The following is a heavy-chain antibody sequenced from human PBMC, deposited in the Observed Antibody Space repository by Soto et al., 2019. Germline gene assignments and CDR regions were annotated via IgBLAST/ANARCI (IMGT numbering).Heavy chain of an antibody. CDR1: GGSISSYY. CDR3: ARHGMATIDI. D-gene: IGHD5-12*01. V-gene: IGHV4-59*08. J-gene: IGHJ4*02. Sequence: PSETLSLTCTVSGGSISSYYWSWIRQPPGKGLEWIGYIYYSGSTNYNPSLKSRVTISVDTSKNQSSLKLSSVTAADTAVYYCARHGMATIDIWGQGTLVTVSS. CDR2: IYYSGST.